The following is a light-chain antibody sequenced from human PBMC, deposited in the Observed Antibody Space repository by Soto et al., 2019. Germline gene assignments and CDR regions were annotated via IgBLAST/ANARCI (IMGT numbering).Light chain of an antibody. Sequence: DIVMTQSPDSLAVSLGEGATINCKSSQSVLYTSNNRNYLAWYQQKPRQPPKLLIYGASTRESGVPARFTGSGSGTDFSLTITGLQAEDVAVYYCQQDYRPSITFGQGKRLEIK. CDR3: QQDYRPSIT. V-gene: IGKV4-1*01. CDR1: QSVLYTSNNRNY. J-gene: IGKJ5*01. CDR2: GAS.